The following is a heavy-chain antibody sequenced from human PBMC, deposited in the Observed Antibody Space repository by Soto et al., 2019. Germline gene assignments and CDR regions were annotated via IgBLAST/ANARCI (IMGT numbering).Heavy chain of an antibody. Sequence: SQTLSLTCAITGDRVSSNSAVWICVIHSPSRCLEWLGRTYYRSKWYYEYAVSVRGRITINPDTSKNQYSLQLNSVTPEDTAVYFCARGEQYSGRIFDYWGQGTLVTVSS. CDR2: TYYRSKWYY. CDR3: ARGEQYSGRIFDY. V-gene: IGHV6-1*01. CDR1: GDRVSSNSAV. D-gene: IGHD1-26*01. J-gene: IGHJ4*01.